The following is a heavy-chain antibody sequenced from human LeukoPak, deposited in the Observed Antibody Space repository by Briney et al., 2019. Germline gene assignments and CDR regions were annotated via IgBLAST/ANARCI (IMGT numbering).Heavy chain of an antibody. V-gene: IGHV3-23*01. Sequence: PGGSLRLSCAASGFTFSSYAMSWVRQAPGKGLEWVSAISGSGGSTYYADSVKGRFTNSRDNSKNTLYLQMNSLRAEDTAVYYCAKFSVGWFGESPSYWGQGTLVTVSS. CDR2: ISGSGGST. J-gene: IGHJ4*02. CDR3: AKFSVGWFGESPSY. D-gene: IGHD3-10*01. CDR1: GFTFSSYA.